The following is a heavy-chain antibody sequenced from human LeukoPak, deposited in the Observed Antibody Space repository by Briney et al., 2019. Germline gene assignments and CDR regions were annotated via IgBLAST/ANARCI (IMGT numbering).Heavy chain of an antibody. J-gene: IGHJ4*02. CDR2: IRYDGSNK. V-gene: IGHV3-30*02. D-gene: IGHD2-2*01. CDR1: GFTFSSYG. Sequence: GGSLRLSCAVSGFTFSSYGMHWVRQAPGKGLEWVAFIRYDGSNKYYADSVKGRFTISRDNSKNTLYLQMNSLRAEDTAVYYCAKEMLGYCSSTSCYSFDYWGQGTLVTVSS. CDR3: AKEMLGYCSSTSCYSFDY.